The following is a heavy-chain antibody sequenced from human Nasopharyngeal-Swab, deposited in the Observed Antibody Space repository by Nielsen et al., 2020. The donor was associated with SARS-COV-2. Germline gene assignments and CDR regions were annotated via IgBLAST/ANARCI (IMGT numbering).Heavy chain of an antibody. CDR2: ISGSGGST. J-gene: IGHJ3*02. CDR3: AKDYYDSSGYHPDAFDI. CDR1: GFTFSSYA. D-gene: IGHD3-22*01. Sequence: GGSLRLSCAASGFTFSSYAMSWVRQAPGKGLEWVSAISGSGGSTYYADSVKGRFTISRDNSKNTLYLQMNSLRAEDTAVYYCAKDYYDSSGYHPDAFDIWGQGTMVTV. V-gene: IGHV3-23*01.